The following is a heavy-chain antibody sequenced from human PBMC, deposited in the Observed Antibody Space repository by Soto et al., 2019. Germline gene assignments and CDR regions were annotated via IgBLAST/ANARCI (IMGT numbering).Heavy chain of an antibody. CDR3: AKGPLGYCSGGSCYPPHYFDY. J-gene: IGHJ4*02. CDR2: VGGSGDST. Sequence: GGSLRLSCAASGLTFSNYAMSWVRQAPGKGLEWVSGVGGSGDSTYYADSVKGRFTISRDNSKDTLYLQMNSLRAEDTAVYYCAKGPLGYCSGGSCYPPHYFDYWGQGTLVTVS. CDR1: GLTFSNYA. V-gene: IGHV3-23*01. D-gene: IGHD2-15*01.